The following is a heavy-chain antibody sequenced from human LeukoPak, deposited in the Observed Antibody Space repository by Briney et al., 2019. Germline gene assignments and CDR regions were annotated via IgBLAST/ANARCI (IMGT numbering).Heavy chain of an antibody. CDR3: ARDVSGLGGYYYYYMDV. V-gene: IGHV4-59*01. D-gene: IGHD3/OR15-3a*01. Sequence: SETLSLTCTVSGGSISNYYWSWIRQPPGKGLEWIGYIYYSGSTNYNPSLKSRVTISVDTSKNQFSLKLSSVTAADTAVYYCARDVSGLGGYYYYYMDVWGKGTTVTVSS. J-gene: IGHJ6*03. CDR1: GGSISNYY. CDR2: IYYSGST.